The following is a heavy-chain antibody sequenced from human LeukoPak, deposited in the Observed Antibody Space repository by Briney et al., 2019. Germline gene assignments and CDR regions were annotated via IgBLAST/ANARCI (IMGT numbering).Heavy chain of an antibody. CDR1: GGTFSSYA. J-gene: IGHJ4*02. CDR3: ARFLGYCSAGSCYFDY. V-gene: IGHV1-69*01. CDR2: IIPIFGTA. Sequence: GASVNVSCKASGGTFSSYAISWVRQAPGQGLEWMGGIIPIFGTANYAQKFQGRVTITADESTSTAYMELSSLRSDDTAVYYCARFLGYCSAGSCYFDYWGQGTLVTVSS. D-gene: IGHD2-15*01.